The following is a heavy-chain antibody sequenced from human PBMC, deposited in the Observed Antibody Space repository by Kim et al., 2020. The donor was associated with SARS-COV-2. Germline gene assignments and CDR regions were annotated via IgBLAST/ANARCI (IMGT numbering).Heavy chain of an antibody. Sequence: GGSLRLSCAASGFTFSSYSMNWVRQAPGKGLEWVSSISSSSSYIYYADSVKGRFTISRDNAKNSLYLQMNSLRAEDTAVYYCAREAVVVVAATRYFDYWGQGTLVTVSS. V-gene: IGHV3-21*01. CDR1: GFTFSSYS. CDR2: ISSSSSYI. J-gene: IGHJ4*02. CDR3: AREAVVVVAATRYFDY. D-gene: IGHD2-15*01.